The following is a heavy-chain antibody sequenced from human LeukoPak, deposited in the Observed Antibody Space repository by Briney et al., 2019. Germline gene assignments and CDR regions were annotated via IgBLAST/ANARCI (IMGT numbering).Heavy chain of an antibody. V-gene: IGHV4-61*02. CDR2: IYTSGST. CDR1: GGSISSGSYY. J-gene: IGHJ4*02. CDR3: ARTYGSGLHFDY. D-gene: IGHD3-10*01. Sequence: PSETLSLTCTASGGSISSGSYYWSWIRPPAGKGLEWIGRIYTSGSTNYNPSLKSRVTISVDTSKNQFSLKLSSVTAADTAVYYCARTYGSGLHFDYWGQGTLVTVSS.